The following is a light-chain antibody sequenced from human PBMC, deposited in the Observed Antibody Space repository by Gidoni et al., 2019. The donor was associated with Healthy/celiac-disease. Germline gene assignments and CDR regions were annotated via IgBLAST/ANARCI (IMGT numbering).Light chain of an antibody. CDR2: AAS. V-gene: IGKV1-9*01. Sequence: IQLIQSPSFRSASVGDTVTITCRASQGIGSYLAWYQQKPGKAPKLLIYAASTLQSGVPSRFSGSGSGTEFTLTISSLQPDDFATYYCQQFNSYPLTFGGGTKVEIK. CDR3: QQFNSYPLT. J-gene: IGKJ4*01. CDR1: QGIGSY.